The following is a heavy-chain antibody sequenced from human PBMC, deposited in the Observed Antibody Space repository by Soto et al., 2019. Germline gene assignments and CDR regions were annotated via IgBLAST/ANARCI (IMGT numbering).Heavy chain of an antibody. J-gene: IGHJ5*02. CDR3: ASDMSTT. Sequence: QVQLVQSGAEVKKPGASVKVSCKASGYTFTSHDINWMRQTTGQGLEWMGWMNPNSGHTNSAQKFQGRVTMTRDTSINTAYMELTNLRSEDTAIYYCASDMSTTWGQGTLATVSS. CDR2: MNPNSGHT. CDR1: GYTFTSHD. V-gene: IGHV1-8*01. D-gene: IGHD2-2*01.